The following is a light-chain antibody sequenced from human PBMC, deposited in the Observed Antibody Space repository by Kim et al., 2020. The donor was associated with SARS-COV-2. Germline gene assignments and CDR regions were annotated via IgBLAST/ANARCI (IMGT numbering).Light chain of an antibody. V-gene: IGLV3-19*01. J-gene: IGLJ2*01. CDR2: GNN. Sequence: ALGQTVRITCKGGSLGSDYASWYQQKPGQAPVLVIYGNNNRPSGIPDRFSGSSSGNTASLTITGAQAEDEADYYCNSRDSSGNHLVFGGGTQLTVL. CDR3: NSRDSSGNHLV. CDR1: SLGSDY.